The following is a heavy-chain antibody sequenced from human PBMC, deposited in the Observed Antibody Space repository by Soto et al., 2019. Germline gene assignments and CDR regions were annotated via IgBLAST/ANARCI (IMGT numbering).Heavy chain of an antibody. D-gene: IGHD6-19*01. CDR3: ARVDSSGWYVYFDY. CDR1: GGSISSYY. CDR2: IYYSGST. Sequence: SETLSLTCTVSGGSISSYYWSWIRQPPGKGLEWIGYIYYSGSTNYNPSLKSRVTISVDTSKNQFSLKLSSVTAADTAVYYCARVDSSGWYVYFDYWGQGTLVTVSS. V-gene: IGHV4-59*01. J-gene: IGHJ4*02.